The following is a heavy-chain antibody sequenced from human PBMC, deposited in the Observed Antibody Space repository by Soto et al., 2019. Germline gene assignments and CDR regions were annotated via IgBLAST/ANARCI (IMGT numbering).Heavy chain of an antibody. V-gene: IGHV1-69*01. CDR3: ARADTSFGVVISSGWFDP. D-gene: IGHD3-3*01. J-gene: IGHJ5*02. Sequence: QVQLVQSGAEVKKPGSSVKVSCKASGGTFSSYAISWVRQAPGQGLEWMGGIIPIFGPANYAQKFQGRVTITADESTSTAYMELSSLRSEDTAVYYCARADTSFGVVISSGWFDPWGQGTLVTVSS. CDR1: GGTFSSYA. CDR2: IIPIFGPA.